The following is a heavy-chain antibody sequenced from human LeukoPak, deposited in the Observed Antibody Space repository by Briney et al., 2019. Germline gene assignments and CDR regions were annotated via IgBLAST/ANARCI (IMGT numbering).Heavy chain of an antibody. V-gene: IGHV1-46*01. Sequence: ASVKVSCKASGYTFTSYYMHWVRQAPGQGLEWMGIINPSGGSTSYAQKFQGRVTMTRDTSTSTVYMELSSLRSEDTAVYYCARPPDTGGFCSSTSCRELDYWGQEPLVTVSS. CDR3: ARPPDTGGFCSSTSCRELDY. J-gene: IGHJ4*02. CDR1: GYTFTSYY. CDR2: INPSGGST. D-gene: IGHD2-2*01.